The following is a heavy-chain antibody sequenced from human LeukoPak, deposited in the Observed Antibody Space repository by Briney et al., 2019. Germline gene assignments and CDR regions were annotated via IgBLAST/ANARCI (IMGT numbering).Heavy chain of an antibody. CDR1: GFTFSSYG. J-gene: IGHJ4*02. CDR3: ASVRGVYGDYEADY. CDR2: IRYDGSNK. D-gene: IGHD4-17*01. V-gene: IGHV3-30*02. Sequence: GGSLRLSCAASGFTFSSYGMHWVRQAPGKGLEWVAFIRYDGSNKYYVDSVKGRFTISRDNSKNTLYLQMNSLRPEDTAMYYCASVRGVYGDYEADYWGQGTLVTVSS.